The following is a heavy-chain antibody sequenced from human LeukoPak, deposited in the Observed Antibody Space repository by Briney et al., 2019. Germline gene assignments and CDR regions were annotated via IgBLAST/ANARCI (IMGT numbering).Heavy chain of an antibody. D-gene: IGHD2-2*01. Sequence: ASVKVSCKASGYTFTSYYMHWVRQAPGQGLEWMGIISPSGGSTSYAQKFQGRVTMTRDMSTSTVYMELSSLRSEDTAVYYCASGTTDIVVVPATLRNYYFDYWGQGTLVTVSS. CDR3: ASGTTDIVVVPATLRNYYFDY. CDR2: ISPSGGST. V-gene: IGHV1-46*01. CDR1: GYTFTSYY. J-gene: IGHJ4*02.